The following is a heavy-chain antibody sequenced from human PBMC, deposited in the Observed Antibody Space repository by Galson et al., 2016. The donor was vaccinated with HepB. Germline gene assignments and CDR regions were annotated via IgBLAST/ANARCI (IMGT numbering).Heavy chain of an antibody. CDR3: TSLTIFGVVTNY. J-gene: IGHJ4*02. CDR2: MSHDGSHI. V-gene: IGHV3-30*03. Sequence: SLRLSCAPSGFTFSNYGMHWIRQAPGKGLEWVAVMSHDGSHIFYVDSVKGRFSISRDNSKNTLYLQMNSLKTEDTAVYYCTSLTIFGVVTNYWGQGTLVTVSS. D-gene: IGHD3-3*01. CDR1: GFTFSNYG.